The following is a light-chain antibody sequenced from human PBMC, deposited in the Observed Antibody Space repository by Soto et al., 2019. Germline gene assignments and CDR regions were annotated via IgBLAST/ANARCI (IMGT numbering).Light chain of an antibody. J-gene: IGKJ2*01. CDR1: QSVSSN. CDR3: QQYNNWPYA. CDR2: GAF. Sequence: EIVMTQSPATLPVSPGERATFSCRASQSVSSNLAWYQQKPGQAPRLHIYGAFTRATDIPARFSGSGSGTEFTLTINSLQSEDFAVDYCQQYNNWPYAFGQGTKLEIK. V-gene: IGKV3D-15*01.